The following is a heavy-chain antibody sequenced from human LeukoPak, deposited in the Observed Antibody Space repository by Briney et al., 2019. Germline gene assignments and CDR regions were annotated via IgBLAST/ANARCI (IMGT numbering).Heavy chain of an antibody. CDR3: ARQGDYCSGGSCYPYYFDY. V-gene: IGHV5-51*01. Sequence: GESLKISCQGSGYTFTSYWIGWVRQMPGKGLEWMGIIYPGDSDTRYSPSFQGQVTISADKSISTAYVQWSSLKASDTAMYYCARQGDYCSGGSCYPYYFDYWGQGTLVTVSS. CDR2: IYPGDSDT. J-gene: IGHJ4*02. D-gene: IGHD2-15*01. CDR1: GYTFTSYW.